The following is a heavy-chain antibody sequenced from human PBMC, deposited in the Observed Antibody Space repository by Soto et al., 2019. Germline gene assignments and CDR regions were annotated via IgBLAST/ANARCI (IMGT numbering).Heavy chain of an antibody. J-gene: IGHJ1*01. D-gene: IGHD6-6*01. Sequence: QVILVQSGAEVKKPGASVKVSCKASGYSFTGYNMHWVRQAPGQGLECMGWINPNSGGANYAQKFQDRVTMTRDTSITTAYMERSRLTSDDTAVDYCEREGSSSSEYFQHWGQGTLGTVYS. V-gene: IGHV1-2*02. CDR1: GYSFTGYN. CDR2: INPNSGGA. CDR3: EREGSSSSEYFQH.